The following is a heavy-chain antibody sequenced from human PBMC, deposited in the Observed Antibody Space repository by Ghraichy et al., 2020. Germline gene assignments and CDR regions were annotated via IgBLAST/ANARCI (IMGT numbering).Heavy chain of an antibody. CDR2: IWYDGSKQ. CDR1: GSTFSTYG. Sequence: SCAASGSTFSTYGMHWVRQAPGKGLEWVAGIWYDGSKQYYADSVKGRFTISRDNSKNTLYLQMDSLRAEDTALYYCARAPTYYYDGTGRDAFDIWGQGTMVTVS. J-gene: IGHJ3*02. V-gene: IGHV3-33*01. D-gene: IGHD3-22*01. CDR3: ARAPTYYYDGTGRDAFDI.